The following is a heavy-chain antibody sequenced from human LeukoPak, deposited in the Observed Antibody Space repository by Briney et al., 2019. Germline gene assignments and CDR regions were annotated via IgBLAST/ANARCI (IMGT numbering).Heavy chain of an antibody. Sequence: SGRSLRLSCAASGFTFSFYWMTWVRQAPGKGLEWVANIKQDGSEKYYVDSVRGRFTISRDNAKNSLYLQMNSLRAEDTAVYYCAREGSDYYDQNWYFDLWGRGTLVTVSS. J-gene: IGHJ2*01. D-gene: IGHD3-22*01. CDR3: AREGSDYYDQNWYFDL. V-gene: IGHV3-7*01. CDR2: IKQDGSEK. CDR1: GFTFSFYW.